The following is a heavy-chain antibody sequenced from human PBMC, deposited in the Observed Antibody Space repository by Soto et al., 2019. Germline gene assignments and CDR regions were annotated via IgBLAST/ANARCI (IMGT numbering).Heavy chain of an antibody. CDR1: GFTFDDYA. Sequence: EVQLVESGGGLVQPGRSLRLSCAASGFTFDDYAMHWVRQAPGKGLEWVSGISWNSDSIGYADSVKGRFTISRDNAKNSLYLQMNSLRAEDTALYYCATGKGYCSSTSCPGYWGQGTLVTVSS. V-gene: IGHV3-9*01. D-gene: IGHD2-2*01. CDR3: ATGKGYCSSTSCPGY. J-gene: IGHJ4*02. CDR2: ISWNSDSI.